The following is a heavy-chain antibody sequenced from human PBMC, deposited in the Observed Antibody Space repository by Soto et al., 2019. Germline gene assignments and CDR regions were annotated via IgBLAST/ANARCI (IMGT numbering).Heavy chain of an antibody. J-gene: IGHJ4*02. CDR1: GDSVSSNSVA. CDR3: ARDFLWGFDS. Sequence: KQSQTLSLTCAISGDSVSSNSVAWHWIRQSPSRGLEWLGKTYYRFKWYSDYAVSVKSRIKVNPDTSKNQFSLQLNSVTPEDAAVYYCARDFLWGFDSWGQGTLVTVSS. V-gene: IGHV6-1*01. CDR2: TYYRFKWYS. D-gene: IGHD7-27*01.